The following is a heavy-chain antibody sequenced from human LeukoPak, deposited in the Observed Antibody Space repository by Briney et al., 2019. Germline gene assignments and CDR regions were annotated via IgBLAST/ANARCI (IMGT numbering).Heavy chain of an antibody. D-gene: IGHD6-19*01. CDR1: GFTFSGYA. J-gene: IGHJ5*02. Sequence: GGSLRLSCAASGFTFSGYAMTWVRQAPGKGLEWVSAASGTGGSTDYADSVKGRFTISRDNSKNTLYLQMNSLRAEDTAVYYCAREMLAAVAAQSWGQGTLVTVSS. CDR3: AREMLAAVAAQS. CDR2: ASGTGGST. V-gene: IGHV3-23*01.